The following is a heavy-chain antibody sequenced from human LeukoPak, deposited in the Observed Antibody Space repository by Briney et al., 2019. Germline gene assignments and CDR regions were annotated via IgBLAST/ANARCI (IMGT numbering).Heavy chain of an antibody. CDR3: AREDSVGATSFDY. V-gene: IGHV1-2*02. J-gene: IGHJ4*02. Sequence: HRASVKVSCKASGYTFTGYYMHWVRQAPGQGLEWMGWINPNSGGTNYAQKFQGRVTMTRDTSISTAYMELSRLRSDDTAAYYCAREDSVGATSFDYWGQGTLVTVSS. CDR1: GYTFTGYY. D-gene: IGHD1-26*01. CDR2: INPNSGGT.